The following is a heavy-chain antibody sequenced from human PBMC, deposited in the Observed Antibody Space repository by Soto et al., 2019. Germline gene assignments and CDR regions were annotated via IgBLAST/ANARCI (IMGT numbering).Heavy chain of an antibody. V-gene: IGHV1-69*01. CDR1: GGTFSSYA. CDR2: IIPIFGTA. Sequence: QVQLVQSGAEVKKPGSSVKVSCKASGGTFSSYAIRWVRQAPGQELEWMGGIIPIFGTANYAQKFQGRVTITADESTSTAYMVLSSLRSEDTAVYYCARVLGYCSGGSCYSGYYYYGMALWGHGTTVSVSS. CDR3: ARVLGYCSGGSCYSGYYYYGMAL. J-gene: IGHJ6*02. D-gene: IGHD2-15*01.